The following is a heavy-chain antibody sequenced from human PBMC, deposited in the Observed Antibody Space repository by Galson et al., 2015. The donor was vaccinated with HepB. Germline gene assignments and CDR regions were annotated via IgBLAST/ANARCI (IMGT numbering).Heavy chain of an antibody. CDR2: ISNSGRST. V-gene: IGHV3-23*01. CDR3: AKPQKGAGDFWSGYDDYNYYGMGV. Sequence: SLRLSCAASGFTSGSYAMNWVRQTPGKGLEWVSSISNSGRSTYYADSVKGRFTISRDNSKNTLFLQMNPLRAEDTAVYYCAKPQKGAGDFWSGYDDYNYYGMGVWGQGTTVTVS. CDR1: GFTSGSYA. J-gene: IGHJ6*02. D-gene: IGHD3-3*01.